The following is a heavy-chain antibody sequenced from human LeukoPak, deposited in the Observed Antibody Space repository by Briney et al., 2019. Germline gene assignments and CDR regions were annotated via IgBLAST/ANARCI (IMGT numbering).Heavy chain of an antibody. CDR2: IKQDGSDR. Sequence: PGGSLRLSCAASGFTFSNAYMNWVRPAPGTGLEWVANIKQDGSDRNYVTSVRGRFTISRDNAESSLYLQMNSLRVEDTAVYYCVRNLAVAGTCFDSWGQGTLVTVSS. D-gene: IGHD6-19*01. J-gene: IGHJ4*02. CDR1: GFTFSNAY. V-gene: IGHV3-7*03. CDR3: VRNLAVAGTCFDS.